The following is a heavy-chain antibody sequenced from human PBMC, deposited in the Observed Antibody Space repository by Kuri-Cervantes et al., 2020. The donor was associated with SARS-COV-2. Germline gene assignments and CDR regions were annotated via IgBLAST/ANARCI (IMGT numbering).Heavy chain of an antibody. D-gene: IGHD6-13*01. Sequence: GSLRLSCAVSGGSISSSSYYWCWIRQPPGKGLEWIGSIYYSGGTYYNPSLKSRVTISVDTSKNQLSLKLSSVTAADTAVYYCSRQGPGRSWYSFDYWRQGTLVTVSS. V-gene: IGHV4-39*01. CDR1: GGSISSSSYY. CDR3: SRQGPGRSWYSFDY. CDR2: IYYSGGT. J-gene: IGHJ4*02.